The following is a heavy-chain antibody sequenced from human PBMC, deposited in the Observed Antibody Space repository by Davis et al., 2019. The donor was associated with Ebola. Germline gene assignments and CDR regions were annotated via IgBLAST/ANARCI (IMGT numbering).Heavy chain of an antibody. CDR2: ISGSGGST. J-gene: IGHJ4*02. Sequence: PGGSLRLSCAASGFTFSSYGMHWVRQAPGKGLEWVSAISGSGGSTYYADSVKGRFTISRDNSKNTLYLQMNSLRAEDTAVYYCAKRPPSSTSCYTGCGGYWGQGTLVTVSS. CDR3: AKRPPSSTSCYTGCGGY. V-gene: IGHV3-23*01. CDR1: GFTFSSYG. D-gene: IGHD2-2*02.